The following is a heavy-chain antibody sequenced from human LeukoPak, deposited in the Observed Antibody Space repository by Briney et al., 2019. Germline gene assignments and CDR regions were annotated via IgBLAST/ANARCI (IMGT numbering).Heavy chain of an antibody. V-gene: IGHV3-11*01. D-gene: IGHD3-22*01. Sequence: GGSLRLSCAASGFTFSDYYMSWIRQAPGKGLEWVSYISSSGSTIYYADSVKGRFTISRDNAKNTLYLQMNSLRAEDTAVYYCAREKYSSGYYYVWWRGFDYWGQGTLVTVSS. CDR2: ISSSGSTI. J-gene: IGHJ4*02. CDR1: GFTFSDYY. CDR3: AREKYSSGYYYVWWRGFDY.